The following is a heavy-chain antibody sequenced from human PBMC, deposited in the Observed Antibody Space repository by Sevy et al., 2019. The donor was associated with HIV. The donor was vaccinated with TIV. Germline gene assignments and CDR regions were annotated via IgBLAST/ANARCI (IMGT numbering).Heavy chain of an antibody. CDR2: IWYDGSNK. Sequence: GGSLRLSCAASGFTFSSYGMHWVRQAPGKGLEWVAVIWYDGSNKYYADSVKGRFTISRDNSKNTLYLQMNSLRAEETAVYYCARAISLGLRYYYYGMDVWGQGTTVTVSS. J-gene: IGHJ6*02. D-gene: IGHD3-16*01. CDR3: ARAISLGLRYYYYGMDV. V-gene: IGHV3-33*01. CDR1: GFTFSSYG.